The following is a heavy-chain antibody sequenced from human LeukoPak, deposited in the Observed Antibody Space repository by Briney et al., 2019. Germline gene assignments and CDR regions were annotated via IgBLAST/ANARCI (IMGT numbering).Heavy chain of an antibody. Sequence: GASVKVSCKASGGTFSSYAISWVRQAPGQGLEWMGGIIPIFGTANYTQKFQGRVTITTDESTSTAYMELSSLRSEDTAVYYSARAVLRFLEWLLTPYYYYMDVWGNGTTVTVSS. CDR3: ARAVLRFLEWLLTPYYYYMDV. CDR1: GGTFSSYA. CDR2: IIPIFGTA. D-gene: IGHD3-3*01. V-gene: IGHV1-69*05. J-gene: IGHJ6*03.